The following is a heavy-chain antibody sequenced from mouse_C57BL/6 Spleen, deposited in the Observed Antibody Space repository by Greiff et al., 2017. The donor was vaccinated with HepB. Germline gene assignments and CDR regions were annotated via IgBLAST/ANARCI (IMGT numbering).Heavy chain of an antibody. V-gene: IGHV5-17*01. CDR1: GFTFSDYG. CDR2: ISSGSSTI. Sequence: EVKLMESGGGLVKPGGSLKLSCAASGFTFSDYGMHWVRQAPEKGLEWVAYISSGSSTIYYADTVKGRFTISRDNAKNTLFLQMTSLRSEDTAMYYCARHGYYVDYWGQGTTLTVSS. J-gene: IGHJ2*01. CDR3: ARHGYYVDY. D-gene: IGHD2-2*01.